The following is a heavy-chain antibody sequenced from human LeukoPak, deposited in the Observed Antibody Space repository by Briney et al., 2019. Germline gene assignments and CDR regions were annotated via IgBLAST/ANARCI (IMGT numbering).Heavy chain of an antibody. V-gene: IGHV3-23*01. CDR3: AKAHYYDSSGYVYADAFDI. D-gene: IGHD3-22*01. J-gene: IGHJ3*02. CDR1: GFTFSSYA. CDR2: IRGSGGST. Sequence: PGGSLRLSCAASGFTFSSYAMSWVRQAPGKGLEWVSAIRGSGGSTYYAESVKGRFTISRDNSKNTLYLQMNSLRAEDTAVYYCAKAHYYDSSGYVYADAFDIWGQGTMVTVSS.